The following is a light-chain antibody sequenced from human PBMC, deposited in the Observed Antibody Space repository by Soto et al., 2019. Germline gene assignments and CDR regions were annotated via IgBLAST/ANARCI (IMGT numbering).Light chain of an antibody. Sequence: EIVMTQSPATLSVSPGERATLSCRASQSVSSNLAWYQQKPGQAPRLLIYGASTRATGIPARFSGSGSGTEFTLTISSLQSEDFAXYYCHQYNNWPPHTFGQGTRLEIK. CDR3: HQYNNWPPHT. CDR1: QSVSSN. J-gene: IGKJ2*01. CDR2: GAS. V-gene: IGKV3-15*01.